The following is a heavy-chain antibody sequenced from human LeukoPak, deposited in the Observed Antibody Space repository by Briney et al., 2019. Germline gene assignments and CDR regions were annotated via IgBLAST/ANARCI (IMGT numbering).Heavy chain of an antibody. Sequence: SETLSLTCSVSGGSTSGFYWSWTRQPPGKGLEWIGYIYYSGDSNSNPSLKSRVTMSLDTSKNQFSLRLSSVTAADTAVYYCARHPFSTPFDYWGRGTLVTVSS. CDR3: ARHPFSTPFDY. J-gene: IGHJ4*02. D-gene: IGHD2/OR15-2a*01. V-gene: IGHV4-59*08. CDR2: IYYSGDS. CDR1: GGSTSGFY.